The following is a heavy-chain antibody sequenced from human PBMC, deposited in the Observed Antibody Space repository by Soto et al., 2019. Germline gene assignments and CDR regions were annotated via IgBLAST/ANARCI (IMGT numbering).Heavy chain of an antibody. V-gene: IGHV3-66*01. Sequence: EVPLVESGGGLVQPGGSLRLSCAASGFTVSYNYMSRVRQAPGKGLEWVSVIYSGGSTYYADSVKGRFTISRDNSKNPLYLQMNSLRAEDTAVYYCAREPVTTISYYYYGMDDWGQGTTVTVSS. CDR1: GFTVSYNY. CDR3: AREPVTTISYYYYGMDD. CDR2: IYSGGST. J-gene: IGHJ6*02. D-gene: IGHD4-4*01.